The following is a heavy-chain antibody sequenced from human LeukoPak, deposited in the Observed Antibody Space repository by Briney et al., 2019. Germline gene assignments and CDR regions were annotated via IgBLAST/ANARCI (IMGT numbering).Heavy chain of an antibody. V-gene: IGHV3-21*01. D-gene: IGHD5-12*01. CDR1: GFTFTTYT. Sequence: GGSLRLSCAASGFTFTTYTMNWVRQAPGKGLEWVSSISSSSRYIYYADSVKGRFTISRDNAKNSLYLQMNSLRAEDTAVYYCARTGYSGYEPDAFDIWGQGIMVTVSS. J-gene: IGHJ3*02. CDR2: ISSSSRYI. CDR3: ARTGYSGYEPDAFDI.